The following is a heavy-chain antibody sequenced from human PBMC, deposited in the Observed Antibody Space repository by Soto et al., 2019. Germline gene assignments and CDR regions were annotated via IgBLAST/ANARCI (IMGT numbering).Heavy chain of an antibody. CDR1: GYTFIGYY. J-gene: IGHJ4*02. CDR3: ARDGNYGDYVGY. V-gene: IGHV1-2*02. D-gene: IGHD4-17*01. CDR2: INPNSGGT. Sequence: GAAVKVSCKASGYTFIGYYMHWVRQAPGQGLEWMGWINPNSGGTNYAQKFQGRVTMTRDTSISTAYMELSRLRSDDTAVYYCARDGNYGDYVGYWGQGTLVTVPS.